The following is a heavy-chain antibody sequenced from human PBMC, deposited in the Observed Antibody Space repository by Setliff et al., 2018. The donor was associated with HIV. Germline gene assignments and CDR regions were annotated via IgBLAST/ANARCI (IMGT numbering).Heavy chain of an antibody. CDR3: AWLTPGYSSRWPGNYMDV. V-gene: IGHV2-5*01. Sequence: SGPTLVNPTQTLTLTCTFSGFSLDTTGVGVGWIRQPPGEALEWLALIYWNDDKRYNPSLKSRLSITKDTPQNQVVLEMTNVDPVDTATYYCAWLTPGYSSRWPGNYMDVLGKGTTVTVSS. J-gene: IGHJ6*03. CDR1: GFSLDTTGVG. D-gene: IGHD6-13*01. CDR2: IYWNDDK.